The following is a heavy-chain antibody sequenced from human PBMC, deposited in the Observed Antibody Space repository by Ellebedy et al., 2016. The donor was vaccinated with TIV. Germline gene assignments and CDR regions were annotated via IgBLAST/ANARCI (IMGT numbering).Heavy chain of an antibody. J-gene: IGHJ4*02. D-gene: IGHD3-22*01. CDR3: AKRYDSSGYYSSSQEFDY. CDR2: IKQDGSEK. CDR1: GFTFSSYW. V-gene: IGHV3-7*01. Sequence: GGSLRLXXAASGFTFSSYWMSWVRQAPGKGLEWVANIKQDGSEKYYVDSVKGRFTISRDNAKNSLYLQMNSLRAEDTAVYYCAKRYDSSGYYSSSQEFDYWGQGTLVTVSS.